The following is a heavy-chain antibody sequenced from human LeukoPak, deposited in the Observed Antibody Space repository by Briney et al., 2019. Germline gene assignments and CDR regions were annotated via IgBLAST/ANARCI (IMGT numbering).Heavy chain of an antibody. CDR1: GYTFTSYD. J-gene: IGHJ6*03. V-gene: IGHV1-8*01. CDR2: MNPNSGNT. D-gene: IGHD1-26*01. CDR3: ARRSPIAGATIRYYCYYYMDV. Sequence: ASVKVSCKASGYTFTSYDINWVRQATGQGLEWMGWMNPNSGNTGYAQKFQGRATMTRNTSISTAYMELSSLRSEDTAVYYCARRSPIAGATIRYYCYYYMDVWGKGTTVTVSS.